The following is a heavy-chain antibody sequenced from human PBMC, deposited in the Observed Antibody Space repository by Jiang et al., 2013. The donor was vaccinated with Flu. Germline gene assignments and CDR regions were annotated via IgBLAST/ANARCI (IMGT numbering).Heavy chain of an antibody. CDR1: GVSSRGEGYY. Sequence: GPGLVKPSQTLSLTCTVPGVSSRGEGYYCNWVRQAAGKGLEWIGRVHSSGRTDYSPSLQSRVAMAVDTTYRQFSECSLRLNSVTAADTGTYYCATHISRRGLDVWGQGTEVCVSS. D-gene: IGHD2/OR15-2a*01. CDR3: ATHISRRGLDV. CDR2: VHSSGRT. J-gene: IGHJ6*02. V-gene: IGHV4-61*02.